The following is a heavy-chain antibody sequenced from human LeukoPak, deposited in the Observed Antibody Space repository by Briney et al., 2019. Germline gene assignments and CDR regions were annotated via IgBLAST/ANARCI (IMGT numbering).Heavy chain of an antibody. CDR3: ARRGGKNYGDYLLYYYYMDV. CDR1: GYTFSSYG. Sequence: RASVKVSCKASGYTFSSYGISWVRQAPGQGLEWMGWISAYNGDTHYAQKFQGRVTMTTDTSTSTAYMELRSLRSDDTAMYYCARRGGKNYGDYLLYYYYMDVWGKGTTVTVSS. D-gene: IGHD4-17*01. J-gene: IGHJ6*03. V-gene: IGHV1-18*01. CDR2: ISAYNGDT.